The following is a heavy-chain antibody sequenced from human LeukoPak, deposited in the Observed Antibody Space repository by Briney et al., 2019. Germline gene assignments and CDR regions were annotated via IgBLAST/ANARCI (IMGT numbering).Heavy chain of an antibody. V-gene: IGHV1-46*01. Sequence: ASVKVSCKASGYTFTGYYMHWVRQAPGQGLEWMGIINPSGGSTSYAQKFQGRVTMTRDTSTSTVYMELSSLRSEDTAVYYCARDLGAIAAAMPSDYWGQGTLVTVSS. CDR2: INPSGGST. J-gene: IGHJ4*02. CDR1: GYTFTGYY. D-gene: IGHD6-13*01. CDR3: ARDLGAIAAAMPSDY.